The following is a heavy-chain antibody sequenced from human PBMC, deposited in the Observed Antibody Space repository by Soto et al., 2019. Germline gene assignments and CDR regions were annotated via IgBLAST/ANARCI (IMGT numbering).Heavy chain of an antibody. CDR3: ARPYDFHTGYYYGMDV. CDR1: GGTFSSYA. Sequence: ASVKVSCKASGGTFSSYAISWVRQAPGQGLEWMGGIIPIFGTANYAQKFQGRVTITADESTSTAYMELSSLRSEDTAVYYCARPYDFHTGYYYGMDVWGQGTTVTVSS. CDR2: IIPIFGTA. J-gene: IGHJ6*02. D-gene: IGHD3-3*01. V-gene: IGHV1-69*13.